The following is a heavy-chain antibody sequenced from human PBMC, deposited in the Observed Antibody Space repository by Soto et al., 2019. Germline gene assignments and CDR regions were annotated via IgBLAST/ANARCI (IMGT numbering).Heavy chain of an antibody. CDR3: AKETYGSGWTLDS. CDR2: ISGGGGNT. CDR1: GFAFSDYS. Sequence: DVQLLESGGGVVQSGGSLRLSCSASGFAFSDYSMHWVRQAPGKGLEWVSDISGGGGNTSYAGSVNGRFTISRDNSRNTLYLQMHSLRDDATALYYGAKETYGSGWTLDSWGQGTRATVSS. J-gene: IGHJ4*02. D-gene: IGHD6-19*01. V-gene: IGHV3-23*01.